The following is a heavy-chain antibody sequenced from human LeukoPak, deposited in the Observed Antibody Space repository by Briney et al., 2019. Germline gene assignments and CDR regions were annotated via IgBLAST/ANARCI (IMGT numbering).Heavy chain of an antibody. Sequence: ASVKVSCKASGYTFTGYYMHWVRQAPGQGPEWMGWINPNSGGTNYAQNFQGRVTMTRDTSISTAYMELSRLRSDDTAVYYCARGYSSSWFDYWGQGTLVTVSS. V-gene: IGHV1-2*02. J-gene: IGHJ4*02. CDR1: GYTFTGYY. D-gene: IGHD6-13*01. CDR2: INPNSGGT. CDR3: ARGYSSSWFDY.